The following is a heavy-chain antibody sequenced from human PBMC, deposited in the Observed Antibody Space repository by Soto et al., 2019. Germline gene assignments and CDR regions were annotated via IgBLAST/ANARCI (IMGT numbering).Heavy chain of an antibody. D-gene: IGHD1-26*01. CDR2: ISYDGSNK. Sequence: GGSLRLSCAASGFTFSSYGMHWVRQAPGKGLEWVAVISYDGSNKYYADSVKGRFTISRDNSKNTLYLQMNSLRAEDTAVYYCAKDSHSGSYRDAFDIWGQGTMVTVSS. J-gene: IGHJ3*02. V-gene: IGHV3-30*18. CDR3: AKDSHSGSYRDAFDI. CDR1: GFTFSSYG.